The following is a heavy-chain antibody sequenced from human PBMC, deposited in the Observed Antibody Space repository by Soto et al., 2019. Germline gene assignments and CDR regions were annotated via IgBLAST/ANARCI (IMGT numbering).Heavy chain of an antibody. CDR2: SSNSGTFS. J-gene: IGHJ4*02. Sequence: GGSLRLSCEGSGFTFSDYYISWIRKAPGKGLECISYSSNSGTFSRYADSVKGRFSISRDNTKNLLYLQMNSLRAEDTAVYYCARSGDNYNRLDYWGQGTPVTVYS. V-gene: IGHV3-11*06. D-gene: IGHD1-1*01. CDR1: GFTFSDYY. CDR3: ARSGDNYNRLDY.